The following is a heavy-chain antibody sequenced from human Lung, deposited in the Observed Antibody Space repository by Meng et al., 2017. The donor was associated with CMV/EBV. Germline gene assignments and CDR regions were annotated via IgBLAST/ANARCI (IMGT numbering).Heavy chain of an antibody. J-gene: IGHJ5*02. CDR3: ARGAYYDSSGYDDWFDP. CDR2: IYYSGST. Sequence: SETLSLXCTVSGGSISSSSYYWGWIRQPPGKGLEWIGSIYYSGSTYYNPSLKSRVTISVDTSKNQFSLKLSSVTAADTAVYYCARGAYYDSSGYDDWFDPWGQGTXVTVSS. CDR1: GGSISSSSYY. V-gene: IGHV4-39*07. D-gene: IGHD3-22*01.